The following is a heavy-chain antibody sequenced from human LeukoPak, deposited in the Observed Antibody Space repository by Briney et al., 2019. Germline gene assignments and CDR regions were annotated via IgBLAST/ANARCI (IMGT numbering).Heavy chain of an antibody. D-gene: IGHD3-22*01. V-gene: IGHV3-11*06. J-gene: IGHJ4*02. CDR3: ARGLLAISLDFDY. Sequence: AGSLRLSCAASGFTFSDYYISWIRQAPGKGLEWVSYISSSSSYTNYADSVKGRFTISRDNAKNSLYLQMNSLRAEDTAVYYCARGLLAISLDFDYWGQGTLVTVSS. CDR2: ISSSSSYT. CDR1: GFTFSDYY.